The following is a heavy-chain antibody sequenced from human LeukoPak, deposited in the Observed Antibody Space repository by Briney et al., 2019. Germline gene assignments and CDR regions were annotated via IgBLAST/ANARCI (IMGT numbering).Heavy chain of an antibody. J-gene: IGHJ3*02. D-gene: IGHD3-3*01. CDR2: INHSGST. CDR3: ARLTPYYDFWSGYYHDAFDI. CDR1: GGSLSGYY. Sequence: SETLSLTCAVYGGSLSGYYWSWIRQPPGKGLEWIGEINHSGSTNYNPSLKSRVTISVDTSKNQFSLKLSSVTAADTAVYYCARLTPYYDFWSGYYHDAFDIWGQGTMVTVS. V-gene: IGHV4-34*01.